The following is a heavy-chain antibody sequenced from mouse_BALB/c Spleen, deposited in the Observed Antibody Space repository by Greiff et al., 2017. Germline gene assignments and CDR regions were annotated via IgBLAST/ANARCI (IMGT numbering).Heavy chain of an antibody. CDR3: ARSDGYFAY. Sequence: EVKLQESGPGLVKPSQSLSLTCTVTGYSITSDYAWNWIRQFPGNKLEWMGYISYSGSTSYNPSLKSRISITRDTSKNQFFLQLNSVTTEDTATYYCARSDGYFAYWGQGTLVTVSA. V-gene: IGHV3-2*02. D-gene: IGHD2-3*01. CDR1: GYSITSDYA. CDR2: ISYSGST. J-gene: IGHJ3*01.